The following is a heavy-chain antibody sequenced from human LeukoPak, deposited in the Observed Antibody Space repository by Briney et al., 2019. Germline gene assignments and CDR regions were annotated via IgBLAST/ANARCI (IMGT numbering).Heavy chain of an antibody. Sequence: GGSLRLSCAASGFTFSSYAMHCVRQASGKGLEWVAVIWHDGSNKYYAASVKGRFTVSRDNSKNTLYLQINSLRAEDTAVYYCARERVTGTSYYYYYGMDVWGQGTTVTVSS. J-gene: IGHJ6*02. D-gene: IGHD6-19*01. V-gene: IGHV3-33*01. CDR2: IWHDGSNK. CDR1: GFTFSSYA. CDR3: ARERVTGTSYYYYYGMDV.